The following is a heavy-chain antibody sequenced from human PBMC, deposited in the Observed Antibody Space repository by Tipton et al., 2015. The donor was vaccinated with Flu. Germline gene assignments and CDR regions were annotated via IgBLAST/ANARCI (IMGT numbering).Heavy chain of an antibody. V-gene: IGHV3-48*03. J-gene: IGHJ6*02. CDR2: ISSSGSTI. D-gene: IGHD3-3*01. CDR3: ARVGASETYYDFWCGYYYYYGMDV. Sequence: SLRLSCAASGFTFSSYEMNWVRQAPGKGLEWVSYISSSGSTIYYADSVKGRFTISRDNAKNSLYLQMNSLRAEDTAVYYCARVGASETYYDFWCGYYYYYGMDVWGQGTTVTVSS. CDR1: GFTFSSYE.